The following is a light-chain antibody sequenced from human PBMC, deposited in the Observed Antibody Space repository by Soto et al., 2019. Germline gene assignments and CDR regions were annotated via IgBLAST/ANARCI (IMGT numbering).Light chain of an antibody. Sequence: EIVLTQSPGTLSLSPGERATLSCRASQSVSSSYLAWYQQKAGQAPRLLIFGASNRATGIPDRFSGSGSGTDFTLTISRLEPEDFAVYNCHQYGSSPWTFGRGTKVELK. J-gene: IGKJ1*01. CDR1: QSVSSSY. CDR3: HQYGSSPWT. CDR2: GAS. V-gene: IGKV3-20*01.